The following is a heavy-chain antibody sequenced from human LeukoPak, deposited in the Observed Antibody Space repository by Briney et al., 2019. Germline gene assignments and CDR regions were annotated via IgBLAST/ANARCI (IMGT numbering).Heavy chain of an antibody. D-gene: IGHD3-22*01. CDR1: GFTFSSYS. V-gene: IGHV3-30*03. CDR3: ARARLGSPYYDSSTDAFDI. CDR2: ISYDGSNK. J-gene: IGHJ3*02. Sequence: PGGSLRLSCAASGFTFSSYSMNWVRQAPGKGLEWVAVISYDGSNKYYADSVKGRFTISRDNSKNTLYLQMNSLRAENTAVYYCARARLGSPYYDSSTDAFDIWGQGTMVTVSS.